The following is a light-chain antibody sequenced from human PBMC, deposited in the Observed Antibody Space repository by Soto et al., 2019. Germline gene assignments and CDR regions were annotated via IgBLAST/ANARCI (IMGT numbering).Light chain of an antibody. J-gene: IGKJ2*01. CDR1: QSVSSSY. V-gene: IGKV3-20*01. Sequence: EIVLTQSPGTLSLSPGERATLSCRASQSVSSSYLAWYQHKPGQAPRLLIYGASSRATGIPDRFSGSGSGTDFTLTISRLEPEDFAVYYSQQYGSSPHPFGQGTKLELK. CDR3: QQYGSSPHP. CDR2: GAS.